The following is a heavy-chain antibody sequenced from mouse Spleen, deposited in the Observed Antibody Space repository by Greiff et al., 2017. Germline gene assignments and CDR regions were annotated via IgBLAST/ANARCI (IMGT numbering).Heavy chain of an antibody. D-gene: IGHD3-2*01. V-gene: IGHV1-69*01. CDR3: ARSTARAPRY. Sequence: VQLQQPGAELVMPGASVKLSCKASGYTFTSYWMHWVKQRPGQGLEWIGEIDPSDSYTNYNQKFKGKATLTVDKSSSTAYMQLSSLTSEDSAVYYCARSTARAPRYWGQGTTLTVSS. CDR2: IDPSDSYT. CDR1: GYTFTSYW. J-gene: IGHJ2*01.